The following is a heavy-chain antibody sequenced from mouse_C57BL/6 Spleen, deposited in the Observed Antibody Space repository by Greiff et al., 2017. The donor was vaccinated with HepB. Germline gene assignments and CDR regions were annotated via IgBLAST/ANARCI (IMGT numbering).Heavy chain of an antibody. CDR2: IDPENGDT. Sequence: EVKLQESGAELVRPGASVKLSCTASGFNIKDDYMHWVKQRPEQGLEWIGWIDPENGDTEYASKFQGKATITADTSSNTAYLQLSSLTSEDTAVYYCTAGHYYGSSSFAYWGQGTLVTVSA. CDR3: TAGHYYGSSSFAY. V-gene: IGHV14-4*01. CDR1: GFNIKDDY. J-gene: IGHJ3*01. D-gene: IGHD1-1*01.